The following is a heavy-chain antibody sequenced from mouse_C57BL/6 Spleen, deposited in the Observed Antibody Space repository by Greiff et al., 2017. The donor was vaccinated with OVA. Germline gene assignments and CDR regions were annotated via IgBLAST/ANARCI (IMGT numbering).Heavy chain of an antibody. CDR1: GYAFSSSW. D-gene: IGHD1-1*01. J-gene: IGHJ4*01. V-gene: IGHV1-82*01. CDR2: IYPGDGDT. Sequence: VQLQESGPELVKPGASVKISCKASGYAFSSSWMNWVKQRPGTGLEWIGRIYPGDGDTNYNGKFKGKATLTADKSSSTAYMQLSSLTSEDSAVYFCARGHYEDYYAMDYWGQGTSVTVSS. CDR3: ARGHYEDYYAMDY.